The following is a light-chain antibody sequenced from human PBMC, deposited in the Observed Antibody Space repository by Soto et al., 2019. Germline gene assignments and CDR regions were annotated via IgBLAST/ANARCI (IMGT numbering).Light chain of an antibody. Sequence: EIVLTQSPGTLSLSPGERATLSCRASQSVSSSYLAWYQQKPGQAPRLLIYGASSRATAIPDRFSGSGSGTAFNLTTSRLEPEDFSVYYCQQYGSSPFTFGPGNKVDI. CDR1: QSVSSSY. CDR3: QQYGSSPFT. V-gene: IGKV3-20*01. CDR2: GAS. J-gene: IGKJ3*01.